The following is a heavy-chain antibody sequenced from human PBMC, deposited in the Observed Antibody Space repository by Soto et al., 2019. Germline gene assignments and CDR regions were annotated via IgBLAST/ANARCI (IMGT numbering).Heavy chain of an antibody. CDR3: ARSWERYDFWSAHPPYYYGMDV. V-gene: IGHV1-69*12. D-gene: IGHD3-3*01. J-gene: IGHJ6*02. Sequence: QVQLVQSGAEVKKPGSSVKVSCKASGGTFSSYAISWVRQAPGQGLEWMGGIIPIFGTANYAQKFQGRVTITADESTGTAYMELSSLRSEDTAVYYCARSWERYDFWSAHPPYYYGMDVWGQGTTVTVSS. CDR2: IIPIFGTA. CDR1: GGTFSSYA.